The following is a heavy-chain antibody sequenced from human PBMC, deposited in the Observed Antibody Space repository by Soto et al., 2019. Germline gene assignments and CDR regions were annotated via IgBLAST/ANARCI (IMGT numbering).Heavy chain of an antibody. Sequence: QVQLVESGGGVVQPGRSLRLSCEASGFTFTSYGMHWVRQAPGKGLEWVAGISYDGSNKYYADSVKGRFTISRDNSENTLYLQINSLRADDTALYYCAKDHSSGWFDFWGQGTLVTVSS. J-gene: IGHJ4*02. V-gene: IGHV3-30*18. CDR1: GFTFTSYG. CDR2: ISYDGSNK. CDR3: AKDHSSGWFDF. D-gene: IGHD6-19*01.